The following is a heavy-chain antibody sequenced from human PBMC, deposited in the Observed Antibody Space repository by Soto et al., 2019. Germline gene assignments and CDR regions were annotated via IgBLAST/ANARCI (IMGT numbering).Heavy chain of an antibody. CDR3: ASHQRYADRLSALDL. V-gene: IGHV5-10-1*01. J-gene: IGHJ4*02. CDR2: IDPSDSYT. D-gene: IGHD3-16*01. CDR1: GYNFPYYW. Sequence: ESLNSSCEGSGYNFPYYWITWVRQMPGKGLEWMGTIDPSDSYTNYSPSFQGHVTLSADKSISTAYRQWSSLKASGTARDDCASHQRYADRLSALDLWGQGTPV.